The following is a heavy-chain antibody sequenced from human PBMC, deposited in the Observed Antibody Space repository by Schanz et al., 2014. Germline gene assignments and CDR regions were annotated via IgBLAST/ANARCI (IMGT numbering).Heavy chain of an antibody. D-gene: IGHD3-10*01. Sequence: QVQLLQSGSEEKKPGASVRVSCKVSGYSLTELSMHWVRQAPGRELEWMGGFHHEDGDTVYAQKFQGRVIMTEDPSTDTAYVELSRLPSEDTSVYYCATETSRTWFDNGLDVCAQGTTVTVSS. J-gene: IGHJ6*02. CDR2: FHHEDGDT. V-gene: IGHV1-24*01. CDR1: GYSLTELS. CDR3: ATETSRTWFDNGLDV.